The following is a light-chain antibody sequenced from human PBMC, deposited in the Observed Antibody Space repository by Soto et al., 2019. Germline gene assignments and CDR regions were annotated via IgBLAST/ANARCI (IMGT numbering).Light chain of an antibody. CDR2: GAS. Sequence: EIVMTQSPATLSVSPGERATLSCRASQRVSSNLAWYQQKPCQAPRILIYGASTRATGIPARLSGSGSGTEFTLTISSLQSEDFAVYYCQQYNNWHPLSFGGGTKVEIK. CDR1: QRVSSN. CDR3: QQYNNWHPLS. J-gene: IGKJ4*02. V-gene: IGKV3-15*01.